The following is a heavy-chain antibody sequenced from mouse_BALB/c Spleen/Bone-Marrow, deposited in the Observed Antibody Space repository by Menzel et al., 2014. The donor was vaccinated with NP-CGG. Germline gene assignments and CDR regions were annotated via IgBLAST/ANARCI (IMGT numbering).Heavy chain of an antibody. CDR2: IWAGGST. D-gene: IGHD6-1*01. CDR1: GFSLTNYG. CDR3: ARPTPRYYAMDY. Sequence: VQGVESGPGLVAPSQSLSITCTVSGFSLTNYGVYWVRQPPGKGLEWLGVIWAGGSTNYNSALMSRLSISKDNSKSQVFLKMNSLQTDDTAMYYCARPTPRYYAMDYWGQGTSVTVSS. V-gene: IGHV2-9*02. J-gene: IGHJ4*01.